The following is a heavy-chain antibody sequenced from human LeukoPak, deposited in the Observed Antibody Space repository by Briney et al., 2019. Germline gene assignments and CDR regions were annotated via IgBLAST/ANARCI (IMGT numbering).Heavy chain of an antibody. V-gene: IGHV1-18*01. J-gene: IGHJ4*02. Sequence: ASVKVSCKASGYTFTSYGISWVRQAPGQGLEWMGWISAYNGNTNYAQKFQGRVTITADESTSTAYMELSSLRSEDTAVYYCARNDFFDYWGRGTLVTVSS. CDR3: ARNDFFDY. CDR1: GYTFTSYG. D-gene: IGHD1-1*01. CDR2: ISAYNGNT.